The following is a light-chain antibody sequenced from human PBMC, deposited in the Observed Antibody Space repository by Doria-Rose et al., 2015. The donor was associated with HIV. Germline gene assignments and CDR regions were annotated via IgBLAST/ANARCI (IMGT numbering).Light chain of an antibody. V-gene: IGKV1-16*02. CDR3: QQYKSYPIT. CDR2: ASS. J-gene: IGKJ5*01. CDR1: INTY. Sequence: INTYFAWFQQKPGKAPKSLLYASSSLQSGVPSKFRGSGSETDFTLTITSLQPEDFATYYCQQYKSYPITFGQGTRLEIK.